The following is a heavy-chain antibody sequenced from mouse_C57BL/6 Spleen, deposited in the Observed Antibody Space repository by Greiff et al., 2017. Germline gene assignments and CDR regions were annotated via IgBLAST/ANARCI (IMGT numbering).Heavy chain of an antibody. CDR2: INPSSGYT. V-gene: IGHV1-4*01. CDR3: ARYDVTTMDY. Sequence: VQLQQSGAELARPGASVKMSCKASGYTFTSYTMHWVKQRPGPGLEWIGYINPSSGYTKYNQKFKDKATLTADKSSSTAYMQLSSLTSEDSAVYYCARYDVTTMDYWGQGTSVTGSS. J-gene: IGHJ4*01. D-gene: IGHD1-1*01. CDR1: GYTFTSYT.